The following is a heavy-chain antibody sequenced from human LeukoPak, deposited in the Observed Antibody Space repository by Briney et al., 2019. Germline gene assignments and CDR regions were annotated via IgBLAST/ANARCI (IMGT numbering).Heavy chain of an antibody. J-gene: IGHJ4*02. CDR3: AAGSSGWYPLDY. CDR1: GFTFSNSD. D-gene: IGHD6-19*01. CDR2: VSWNGSRT. Sequence: GGSLRLSCAASGFTFSNSDVNWVHQAPGKGLEWISGVSWNGSRTHYADSVKGRFIISRDNSRNTLYLQTNSLRAEDTAVYYCAAGSSGWYPLDYWGQGTLVTVSS. V-gene: IGHV3-35*01.